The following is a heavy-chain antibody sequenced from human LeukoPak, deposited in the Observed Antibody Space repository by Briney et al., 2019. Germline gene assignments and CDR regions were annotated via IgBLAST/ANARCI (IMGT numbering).Heavy chain of an antibody. CDR1: GFTFSSYA. CDR3: AREMEGDYGSGTFFDL. CDR2: ISGSGGST. D-gene: IGHD3-10*01. Sequence: PGGSLRLSCAASGFTFSSYAMSWVRQAPGKGLEWVSAISGSGGSTYYADSVKGRFTISRDNVKNSLYLQMNGLRAEDTAVYYCAREMEGDYGSGTFFDLWGQGNMVTVSS. V-gene: IGHV3-23*01. J-gene: IGHJ4*02.